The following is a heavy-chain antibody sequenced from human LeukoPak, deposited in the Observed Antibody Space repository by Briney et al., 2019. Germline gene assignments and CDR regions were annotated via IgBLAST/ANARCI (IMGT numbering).Heavy chain of an antibody. D-gene: IGHD3-10*01. CDR2: ISSSSSTI. V-gene: IGHV3-48*01. CDR1: GFTFSTYG. CDR3: ARESGRRKTMVRGTYNFESYYYYYMDV. Sequence: GGSLRLSCAASGFTFSTYGMSWVRQAPGKGLEWVSYISSSSSTIYYADSVKGRFTISRDNVKNSLYLQMNSLRAEDTAVYYCARESGRRKTMVRGTYNFESYYYYYMDVWGKGTTVTVSS. J-gene: IGHJ6*03.